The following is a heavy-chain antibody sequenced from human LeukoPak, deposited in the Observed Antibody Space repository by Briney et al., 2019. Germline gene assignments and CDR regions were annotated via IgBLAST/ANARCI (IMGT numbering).Heavy chain of an antibody. D-gene: IGHD2-15*01. J-gene: IGHJ4*02. CDR1: GFMVSSNY. Sequence: PGGSLRLSCAASGFMVSSNYMSWVRQAPGKGLEWVSLIYSSGSTYYTASVKGRFTISRDHSKNTLYLQMNSLRAEDAALYYCARGLESCSSGSCFKDWGQGTLVTVSS. CDR2: IYSSGST. CDR3: ARGLESCSSGSCFKD. V-gene: IGHV3-53*01.